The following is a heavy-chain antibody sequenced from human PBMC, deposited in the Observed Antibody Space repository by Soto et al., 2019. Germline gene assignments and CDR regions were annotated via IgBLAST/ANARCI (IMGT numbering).Heavy chain of an antibody. J-gene: IGHJ5*02. D-gene: IGHD3-10*01. CDR3: ARTPGRITMRCCHP. CDR2: ISAYNGNT. V-gene: IGHV1-18*01. Sequence: QGLEWMGWISAYNGNTNYAQKLQGRVPMTTDTSTSTAYMELRSLRSDDTALYYCARTPGRITMRCCHPWGQGTLVSVS.